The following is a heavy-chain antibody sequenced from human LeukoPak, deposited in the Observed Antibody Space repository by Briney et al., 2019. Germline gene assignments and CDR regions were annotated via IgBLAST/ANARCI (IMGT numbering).Heavy chain of an antibody. CDR2: IYYSGST. J-gene: IGHJ4*02. CDR1: GGSISSSSYY. V-gene: IGHV4-39*01. Sequence: SETLSLTCTVSGGSISSSSYYWGWIRQPPGKGLEWIGSIYYSGSTYYNPSLKSRVTISVDTSKNQFSLKLSSVTAADTAVYYCGRVKRIVVVPAAIDYWGQGTPVTVSS. D-gene: IGHD2-2*02. CDR3: GRVKRIVVVPAAIDY.